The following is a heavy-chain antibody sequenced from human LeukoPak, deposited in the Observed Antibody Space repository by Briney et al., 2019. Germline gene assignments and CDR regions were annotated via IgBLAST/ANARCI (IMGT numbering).Heavy chain of an antibody. CDR3: ARGSLRGYSYGNEWH. J-gene: IGHJ1*01. D-gene: IGHD5-18*01. Sequence: ASVKVSCKASGYTFTGYYMHWVRQAPGQGLEWMGRVIPILGIANYAQKFQGRVTITADKSTSTAYMELSSLRSEDTAVYYCARGSLRGYSYGNEWHWGQGTLVTVSS. CDR2: VIPILGIA. V-gene: IGHV1-69*04. CDR1: GYTFTGYY.